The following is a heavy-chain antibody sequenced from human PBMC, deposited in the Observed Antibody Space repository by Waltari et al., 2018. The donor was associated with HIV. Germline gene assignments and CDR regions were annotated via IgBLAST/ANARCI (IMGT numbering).Heavy chain of an antibody. CDR3: AREHLSGTKNLDF. CDR2: INPITGDT. Sequence: QVQLVQSGAEVKEPGASVKVSCKASGYTFTAYYMHWVRQAPGQGLEWMGWINPITGDTGSTQKFQGSVSLTRDTSISTFYMEFRRLRSDDTAVYYCAREHLSGTKNLDFWGQGTLVTVSS. V-gene: IGHV1-2*04. D-gene: IGHD1-26*01. J-gene: IGHJ4*02. CDR1: GYTFTAYY.